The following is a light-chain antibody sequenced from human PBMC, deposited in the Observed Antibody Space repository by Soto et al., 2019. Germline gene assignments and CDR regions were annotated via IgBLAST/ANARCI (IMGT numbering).Light chain of an antibody. CDR2: DAS. CDR3: PQYNNYSSLT. J-gene: IGKJ4*01. CDR1: QSISSW. Sequence: RLTQSPSTLSSSFGDMVTITCRSSQSISSWLAWYQQKLGRAPRLLIYDASSLESGVPSRFSGSGYGTEFTLTISSRQPDDFAPYYSPQYNNYSSLTLGGGTKVDI. V-gene: IGKV1-5*01.